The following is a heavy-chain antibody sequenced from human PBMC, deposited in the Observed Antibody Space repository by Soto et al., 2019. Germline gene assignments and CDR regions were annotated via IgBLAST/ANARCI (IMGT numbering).Heavy chain of an antibody. V-gene: IGHV4-59*08. CDR2: VHHSWGS. D-gene: IGHD3-10*01. CDR3: ARQGFGPLHGLVDV. Sequence: QVQLQESGPGLVKPSETMSLSCTVSGGSISSYYWSWFRQSPGKRMEWVGYVHHSWGSSYNPSLQSRVAKARDTSKGQFSLKVTSVTATDPAVYYCARQGFGPLHGLVDVWGQGTTVTVSS. CDR1: GGSISSYY. J-gene: IGHJ6*02.